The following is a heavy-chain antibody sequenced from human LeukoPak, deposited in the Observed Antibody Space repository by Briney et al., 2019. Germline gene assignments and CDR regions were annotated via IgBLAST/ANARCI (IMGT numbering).Heavy chain of an antibody. CDR2: ISAYNGNT. D-gene: IGHD3-16*02. CDR3: ARIRIMITFGGVIASPIFDY. J-gene: IGHJ4*02. Sequence: ASVKVSCKASGYTFTSYGISWVRQAPGQGLEWMGWISAYNGNTNYAQKLQGRVTMTTDTSTSTAYMELRSLRSDDTAVYYCARIRIMITFGGVIASPIFDYWGQGTLVTVSS. CDR1: GYTFTSYG. V-gene: IGHV1-18*01.